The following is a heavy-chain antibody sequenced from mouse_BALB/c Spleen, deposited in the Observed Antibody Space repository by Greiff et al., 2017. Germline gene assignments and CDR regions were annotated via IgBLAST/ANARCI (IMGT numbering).Heavy chain of an antibody. CDR1: GYTFTSSW. CDR3: ARGWVRRRGPYAMDY. D-gene: IGHD2-2*01. J-gene: IGHJ4*01. CDR2: IHPNSGNT. Sequence: VQLQQSGSVLVRPGASVKLSCKASGYTFTSSWMHWAKQRPGQGLEWIGEIHPNSGNTNYNEKFKGKATLTVDTSSSTAYVDLSSLTSEDSAVYYCARGWVRRRGPYAMDYWGQGTSVTVSS. V-gene: IGHV1S130*01.